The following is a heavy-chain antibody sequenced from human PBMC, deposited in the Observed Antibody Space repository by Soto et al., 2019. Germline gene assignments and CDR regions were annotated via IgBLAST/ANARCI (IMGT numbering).Heavy chain of an antibody. CDR3: ARRAAAGRSFDY. CDR2: ISSSGNSI. J-gene: IGHJ4*02. Sequence: GGSLRLSCAASGFTFSDYYMTWIRQAPGKGLEWVSYISSSGNSIHYADSVRGRFTVSRDNAKNSLFLQMNSLRAEDTAVYYCARRAAAGRSFDYWGLGTLVTVSS. V-gene: IGHV3-11*01. CDR1: GFTFSDYY. D-gene: IGHD6-13*01.